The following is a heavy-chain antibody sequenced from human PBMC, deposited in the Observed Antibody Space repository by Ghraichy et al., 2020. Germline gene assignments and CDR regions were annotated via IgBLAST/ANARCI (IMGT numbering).Heavy chain of an antibody. CDR3: ARKAGVSYARGFDL. Sequence: TLSLTCAVSGYSISTTNWWAWIRQTPGKGLEWIGYIYSSGSAHYNPSLKSRVTMSVDTSKNQYSLQMTSVTSEDAAVYYCARKAGVSYARGFDLWGPGTKVTVSS. CDR2: IYSSGSA. J-gene: IGHJ3*01. CDR1: GYSISTTNW. D-gene: IGHD3-16*01. V-gene: IGHV4-28*02.